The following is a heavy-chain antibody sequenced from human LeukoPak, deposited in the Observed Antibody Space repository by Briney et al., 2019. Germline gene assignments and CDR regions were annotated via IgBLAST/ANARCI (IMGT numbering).Heavy chain of an antibody. J-gene: IGHJ4*02. CDR3: ARAETRGYSYGHFDY. CDR2: IIPIFGTA. CDR1: RGTFSNYA. D-gene: IGHD5-18*01. Sequence: ASVKVSCKASRGTFSNYAISWVRQAPGQGLEWMGGIIPIFGTANYAQKLQGRVTITADESTSTVYMELSSLRSEDTAVYYCARAETRGYSYGHFDYWGQGTLVTVSS. V-gene: IGHV1-69*13.